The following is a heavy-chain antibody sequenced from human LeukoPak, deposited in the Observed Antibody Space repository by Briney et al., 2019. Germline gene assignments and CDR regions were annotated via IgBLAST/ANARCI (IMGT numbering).Heavy chain of an antibody. Sequence: GRSLRLSCAASGFTFSSYGMHWVRQAPGKGLEWVAVIWYDGSNKYYADSVKGRFAISRDNSKNTLYLQMNSLRAEDTAVYYCAGGDAGQLATWGQGTLVTVSS. CDR2: IWYDGSNK. J-gene: IGHJ5*02. CDR1: GFTFSSYG. V-gene: IGHV3-33*01. D-gene: IGHD6-6*01. CDR3: AGGDAGQLAT.